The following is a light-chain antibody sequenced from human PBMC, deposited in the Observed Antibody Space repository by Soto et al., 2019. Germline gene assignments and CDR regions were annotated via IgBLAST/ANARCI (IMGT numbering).Light chain of an antibody. CDR2: RNN. Sequence: QLVLTQPPSASGTPGQRVTISCSGSSSNIGSNYVYWYQQLPGTAPKLLIYRNNQRPSGVPDRFSGSKSGTSASLAISGLRSEDEADYYCAAGDDSLSVVFGGGTKLTVL. J-gene: IGLJ2*01. CDR3: AAGDDSLSVV. CDR1: SSNIGSNY. V-gene: IGLV1-47*01.